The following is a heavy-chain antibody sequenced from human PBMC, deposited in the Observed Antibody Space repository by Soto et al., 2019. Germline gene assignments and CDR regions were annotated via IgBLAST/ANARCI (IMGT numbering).Heavy chain of an antibody. CDR1: GYTFTGYY. J-gene: IGHJ3*02. V-gene: IGHV1-2*04. CDR2: INPNSGGT. D-gene: IGHD1-1*01. Sequence: ASVKVSCKASGYTFTGYYMHWVRQAPGQGLEWMGWINPNSGGTNYAQKFQGWVTMTRDTSISTAYMELSRLRSDDTDVYYCARDRYEGAFDAFDIWGQGTMVTVSS. CDR3: ARDRYEGAFDAFDI.